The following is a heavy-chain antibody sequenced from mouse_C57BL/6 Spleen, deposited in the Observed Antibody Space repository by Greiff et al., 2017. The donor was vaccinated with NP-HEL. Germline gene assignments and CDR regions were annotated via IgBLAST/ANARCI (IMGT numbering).Heavy chain of an antibody. CDR3: AVIYYDYDGDY. V-gene: IGHV1-64*01. D-gene: IGHD2-4*01. CDR2: IHPNSGST. Sequence: QVQLQQPGAELVKPGASVKLSCKASGYTFTSYWMHWVKQRPGQGLEWIGMIHPNSGSTNYNEKFKSKATLTVDKSSSTAYMQLSSLTSEDSAVYYCAVIYYDYDGDYWGQGTTLTVSS. J-gene: IGHJ2*01. CDR1: GYTFTSYW.